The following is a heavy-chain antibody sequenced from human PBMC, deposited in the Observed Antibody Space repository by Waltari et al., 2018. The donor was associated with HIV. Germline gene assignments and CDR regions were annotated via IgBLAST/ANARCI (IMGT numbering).Heavy chain of an antibody. Sequence: QVQLQQWGAGLLKPSETLSLTCAVYGESFSGYYWSGIRQPRGKGLEWIWEIKQRGRNKYNPSLKSRVSISVDTSKKQFSLKLYSVTAADTAVYYCARKEVGATLKNAFDIWGPGTLVTASS. CDR2: IKQRGRN. J-gene: IGHJ3*02. V-gene: IGHV4-34*01. D-gene: IGHD1-26*01. CDR1: GESFSGYY. CDR3: ARKEVGATLKNAFDI.